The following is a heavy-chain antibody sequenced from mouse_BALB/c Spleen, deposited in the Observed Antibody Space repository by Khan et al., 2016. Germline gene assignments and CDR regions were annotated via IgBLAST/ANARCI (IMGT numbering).Heavy chain of an antibody. Sequence: EVELVESGGGLVQPGGSLRLSCATSGCTFTDYYMSWVRQPPGKALVWLGFARPKAKGYTTDSSASVKGRFTISRDNSQSILYLQMNNRRAEDSATYYCARGVDDLGYFDVGGAGTTVAASS. CDR1: GCTFTDYY. J-gene: IGHJ1*01. CDR2: ARPKAKGYTT. CDR3: ARGVDDLGYFDV. V-gene: IGHV7-3*02. D-gene: IGHD2-3*01.